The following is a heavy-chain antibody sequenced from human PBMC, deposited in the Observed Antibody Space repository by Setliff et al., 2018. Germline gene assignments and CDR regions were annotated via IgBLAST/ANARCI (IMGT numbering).Heavy chain of an antibody. Sequence: RASVKVSCKASGGTFSTYAISWVRQAPGQGLEWMGGIISMFGTTNYAQKFQGRVTITTDKSTSTAYMELSSLRSEDTAIYYCARGDFYYYFYMDVWGKGTTVTVYS. CDR1: GGTFSTYA. V-gene: IGHV1-69*05. CDR2: IISMFGTT. CDR3: ARGDFYYYFYMDV. J-gene: IGHJ6*03.